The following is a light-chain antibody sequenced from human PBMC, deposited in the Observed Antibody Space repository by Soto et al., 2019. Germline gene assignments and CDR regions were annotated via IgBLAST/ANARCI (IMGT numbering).Light chain of an antibody. CDR2: DVS. CDR1: QGISSA. J-gene: IGKJ5*01. CDR3: HQSETFPLT. V-gene: IGKV1-13*02. Sequence: AIQLTQSPSSLSASVGDRVTITCRASQGISSAFAWYQQRPGKVPKLLIYDVSCLQSGVPPRFSGSGSGTDFTLAISSQQPEDFATYYGHQSETFPLTIGQWTRLEVK.